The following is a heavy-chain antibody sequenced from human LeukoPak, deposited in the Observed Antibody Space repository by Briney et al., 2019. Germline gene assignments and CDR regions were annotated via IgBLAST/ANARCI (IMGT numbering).Heavy chain of an antibody. CDR1: GGSFSGYY. J-gene: IGHJ4*02. CDR3: ARGDYDILTGYYLRYFDY. D-gene: IGHD3-9*01. V-gene: IGHV4-34*01. Sequence: SETLSLTCAVYGGSFSGYYWSWIRQPPGKGLEWIGEINHSGSTNYNPSLKSRVTISVDTSKDQFSLKLSSVTAADTAVYYCARGDYDILTGYYLRYFDYWGQGTLVTASS. CDR2: INHSGST.